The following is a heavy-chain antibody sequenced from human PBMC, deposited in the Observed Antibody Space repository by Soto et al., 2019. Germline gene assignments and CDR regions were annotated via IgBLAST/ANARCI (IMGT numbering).Heavy chain of an antibody. Sequence: SETLSLTCTVSGGSISSGDYYWSWIRQPPGKGLEWIGEINHSGSTNYNPSLKSRVTISVDTSKNQFSLKLSSVTAADTAVYYCARDIVVVVAAHAFDIWGQGTMVTVSS. J-gene: IGHJ3*02. CDR3: ARDIVVVVAAHAFDI. CDR1: GGSISSGDYY. CDR2: INHSGST. V-gene: IGHV4-39*07. D-gene: IGHD2-15*01.